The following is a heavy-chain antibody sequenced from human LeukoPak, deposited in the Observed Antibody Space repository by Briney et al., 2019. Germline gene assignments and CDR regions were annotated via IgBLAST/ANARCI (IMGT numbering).Heavy chain of an antibody. CDR3: AKDRTDYYYYMDV. Sequence: GGSLRLSCAASGFTFSSYGMHGVRQAPGKGLEWVAVIWYDGSNKYYADSVKGRFTISRDNSKNTLYLQMNSLRAEDTAVYYCAKDRTDYYYYMDVWGKGTTVTVSS. CDR2: IWYDGSNK. CDR1: GFTFSSYG. J-gene: IGHJ6*03. V-gene: IGHV3-33*06. D-gene: IGHD2-2*01.